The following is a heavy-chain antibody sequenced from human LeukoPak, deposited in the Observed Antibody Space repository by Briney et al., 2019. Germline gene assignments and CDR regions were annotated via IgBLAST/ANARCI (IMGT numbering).Heavy chain of an antibody. Sequence: GGSLRLSCAASGFTFSSYWMSWVRQAPGKGLEWVANIKQDGSEKYYVDSVKGRFTISRDDAKNSLYLQMNSLRAEDTAVYYCARVSSKATVRGLITKKNYYYYYMDVWGKGTTVTISS. V-gene: IGHV3-7*01. D-gene: IGHD3-10*01. CDR2: IKQDGSEK. J-gene: IGHJ6*03. CDR1: GFTFSSYW. CDR3: ARVSSKATVRGLITKKNYYYYYMDV.